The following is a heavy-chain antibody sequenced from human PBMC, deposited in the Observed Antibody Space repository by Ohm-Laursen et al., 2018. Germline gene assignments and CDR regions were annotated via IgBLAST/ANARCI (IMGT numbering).Heavy chain of an antibody. V-gene: IGHV3-48*02. J-gene: IGHJ4*02. CDR1: GFAFSSYS. Sequence: SLRLSCSASGFAFSSYSLNWVRQAPGKGLEWISYISSSSDTIYYADSVKGRFTISRDDAKSSLYLQMNSLRDEDTAVYYCARDLDTYYYAPGVYWGQGTLVTVSS. D-gene: IGHD3-10*02. CDR3: ARDLDTYYYAPGVY. CDR2: ISSSSDTI.